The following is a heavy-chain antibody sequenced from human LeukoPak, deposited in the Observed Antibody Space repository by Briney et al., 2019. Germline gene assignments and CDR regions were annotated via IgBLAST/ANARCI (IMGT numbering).Heavy chain of an antibody. D-gene: IGHD6-19*01. V-gene: IGHV1-2*02. CDR3: ARAYSSGWSRYFDY. J-gene: IGHJ4*02. Sequence: ASVKVSCKASGYTFTGYYMHWVRQAPGQGLEWMGWINPNSGGTNYAQKFQGRVTMTRDTSISTAYMELSRLRSDDTAVYYRARAYSSGWSRYFDYWGQGTLVTVSS. CDR2: INPNSGGT. CDR1: GYTFTGYY.